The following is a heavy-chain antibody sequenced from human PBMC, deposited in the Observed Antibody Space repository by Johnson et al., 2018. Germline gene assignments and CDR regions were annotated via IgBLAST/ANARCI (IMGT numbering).Heavy chain of an antibody. CDR2: INPSGGST. Sequence: QVQLVESGAEVKKPGASVKVSCKASGYTFTSYYMHWVRQAPGQGLEWMGIINPSGGSTSYAQKFQGRVTMTRDTSTRTGYMELSSRSSEDTAVYYFARGVVVTLYYYYGMDVWGQGTTVTVSS. CDR3: ARGVVVTLYYYYGMDV. J-gene: IGHJ6*02. CDR1: GYTFTSYY. D-gene: IGHD3-22*01. V-gene: IGHV1-46*01.